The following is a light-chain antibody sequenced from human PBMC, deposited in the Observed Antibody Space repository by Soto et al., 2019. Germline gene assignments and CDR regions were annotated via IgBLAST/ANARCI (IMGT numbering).Light chain of an antibody. CDR2: DVD. CDR3: SSYTSSGTVV. V-gene: IGLV2-14*01. CDR1: SSDIGGYNY. Sequence: QSALTQPASVSGSPGQSITISCTGTSSDIGGYNYVSWYQQHPGKAPKLIIYDVDNRPSGVSNRFSGSKSGNTASLTISGLQAEDGGDYYCSSYTSSGTVVFGGGTNLPVL. J-gene: IGLJ2*01.